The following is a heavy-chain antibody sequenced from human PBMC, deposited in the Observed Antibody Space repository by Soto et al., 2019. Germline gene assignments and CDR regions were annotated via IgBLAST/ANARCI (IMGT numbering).Heavy chain of an antibody. CDR3: AKDRKRTVTKYQERIKEPAQDAFDI. CDR2: ISGSGGST. D-gene: IGHD4-17*01. J-gene: IGHJ3*02. CDR1: GFTFSSYA. V-gene: IGHV3-23*01. Sequence: GGSLRLSCAASGFTFSSYAMSWVRQAPGKGLEWVSAISGSGGSTYYADSVKGRFTISRDNSKNTLYLQMNSLRAEDTAVYYCAKDRKRTVTKYQERIKEPAQDAFDIWGPGPMVTVSS.